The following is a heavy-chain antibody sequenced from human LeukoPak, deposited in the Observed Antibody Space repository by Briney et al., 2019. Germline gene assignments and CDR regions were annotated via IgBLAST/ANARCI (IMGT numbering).Heavy chain of an antibody. CDR2: ISSSSSYI. CDR1: GFTFSSYS. CDR3: AKDWRQLVRENWFDP. D-gene: IGHD6-6*01. V-gene: IGHV3-21*04. Sequence: GGSLRLSCAASGFTFSSYSMNWVRQAPGKGLEWVSSISSSSSYIYYADSVKGRFTISRDNSKNTLYLQMNSLRAEDTAVYYCAKDWRQLVRENWFDPWGQGTLVTVSS. J-gene: IGHJ5*02.